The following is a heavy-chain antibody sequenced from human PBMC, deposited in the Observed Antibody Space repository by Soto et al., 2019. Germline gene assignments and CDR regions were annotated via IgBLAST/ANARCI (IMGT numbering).Heavy chain of an antibody. CDR2: IIPIFGTA. Sequence: SVKVSCKASGGTFSSYAISWVRQAPGQGLEWMGGIIPIFGTANYAQKFQGRVTITADESTSTAYMELSSLRSEDTAVYYCASTGGPNYYYYYYGMDVWGQGTTVTVSS. CDR3: ASTGGPNYYYYYYGMDV. J-gene: IGHJ6*02. CDR1: GGTFSSYA. V-gene: IGHV1-69*13. D-gene: IGHD2-8*01.